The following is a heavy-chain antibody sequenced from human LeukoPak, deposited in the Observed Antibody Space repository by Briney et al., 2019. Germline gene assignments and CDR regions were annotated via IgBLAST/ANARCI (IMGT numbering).Heavy chain of an antibody. CDR2: IYYSEST. D-gene: IGHD3-3*01. CDR1: GGSTSSYY. Sequence: PSETLSLTCTVSGGSTSSYYWSWIRHPPGKGLEWIGYIYYSESTNYNPSLKSRVTISVDTSKNQFSLKLSSVTAADTAVYYCARSRGVFEWDLDYWGQGTLVTVSS. V-gene: IGHV4-59*01. J-gene: IGHJ4*02. CDR3: ARSRGVFEWDLDY.